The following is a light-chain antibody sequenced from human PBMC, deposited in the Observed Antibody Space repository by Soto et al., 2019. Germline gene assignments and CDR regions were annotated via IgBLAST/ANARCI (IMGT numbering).Light chain of an antibody. V-gene: IGLV4-60*02. Sequence: QSVLTQSSSASASLGSSVKLTCTLSSGHSTYIIAWHQQQPGKAPRYLMKLEGSGSYNKGSGVPDRFSGSSSGADRYLTISNLQFEDEADYYCETWVSNTYVCGTGNKLTVL. CDR1: SGHSTYI. J-gene: IGLJ1*01. CDR3: ETWVSNTYV. CDR2: LEGSGSY.